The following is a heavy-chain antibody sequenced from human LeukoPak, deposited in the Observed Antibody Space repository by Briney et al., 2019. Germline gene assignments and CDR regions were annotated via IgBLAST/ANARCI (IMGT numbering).Heavy chain of an antibody. V-gene: IGHV4-59*01. CDR1: GGSISSYY. Sequence: PSETLSLTCTVPGGSISSYYWTWIRQPPGKGLEWIGYVSYSGSTTYNPSLKSRVTISVDTSKNQFSLKLSSVTAADTAVYYCARDAGYCSSGDCPRWFDPWGQGTLVTVSS. J-gene: IGHJ5*02. D-gene: IGHD2-2*01. CDR2: VSYSGST. CDR3: ARDAGYCSSGDCPRWFDP.